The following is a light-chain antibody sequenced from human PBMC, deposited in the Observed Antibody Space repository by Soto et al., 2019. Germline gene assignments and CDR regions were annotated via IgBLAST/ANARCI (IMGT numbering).Light chain of an antibody. CDR2: AAS. V-gene: IGKV1-6*01. CDR3: LQDYNYPWT. CDR1: QGIRND. J-gene: IGKJ1*01. Sequence: AIQMSQSPSSLSASVGDRVTITCRASQGIRNDLGWYQQKPGKAPKLLIYAASSLQSGVPSRFSGSGSGTAFTLTISSLRPEDFATYYCLQDYNYPWTFGQGTKVEIK.